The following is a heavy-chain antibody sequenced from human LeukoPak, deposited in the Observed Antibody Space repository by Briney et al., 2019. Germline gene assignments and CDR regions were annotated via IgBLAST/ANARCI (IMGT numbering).Heavy chain of an antibody. Sequence: GGSLRLSCAASGFTFDDYAMHWVRQAPGKGLEWVSGITWNSGIIDYADSVKGRFTISRDNAKYSLYLQMNSLRAEDMAFYYCAAGDYFRIDYWGQGSLVTVSS. CDR1: GFTFDDYA. CDR2: ITWNSGII. V-gene: IGHV3-9*03. D-gene: IGHD2/OR15-2a*01. J-gene: IGHJ4*02. CDR3: AAGDYFRIDY.